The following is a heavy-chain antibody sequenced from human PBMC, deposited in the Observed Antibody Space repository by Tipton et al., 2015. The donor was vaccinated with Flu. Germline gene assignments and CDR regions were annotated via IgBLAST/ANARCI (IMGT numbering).Heavy chain of an antibody. D-gene: IGHD3-10*01. Sequence: TLSLTCTVSGGSINSGGAYWCWIRQRPGKRLERIGCNYYSGSTYNNPSLSRRVNISVATAKHQFSLNLKSVTAADTAVYYCARDQGFGGGLTYDYYALDVWGQETTVTVSS. CDR1: GGSINSGGAY. V-gene: IGHV4-31*03. CDR2: NYYSGST. CDR3: ARDQGFGGGLTYDYYALDV. J-gene: IGHJ6*02.